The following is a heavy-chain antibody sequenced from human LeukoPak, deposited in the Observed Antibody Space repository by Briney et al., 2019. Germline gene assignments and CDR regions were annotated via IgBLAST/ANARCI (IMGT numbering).Heavy chain of an antibody. CDR2: IYYSGST. Sequence: SETLSLTCTVSGGSISSSSYYWGWIRQPPGKGLEWIGSIYYSGSTYYNPSLKSRVTISVDTSKNQFSLKLSSVTAADTAVYYCARTNYYDNMGFDYWGQGTPVTVSS. V-gene: IGHV4-39*07. CDR3: ARTNYYDNMGFDY. CDR1: GGSISSSSYY. J-gene: IGHJ4*02. D-gene: IGHD3-22*01.